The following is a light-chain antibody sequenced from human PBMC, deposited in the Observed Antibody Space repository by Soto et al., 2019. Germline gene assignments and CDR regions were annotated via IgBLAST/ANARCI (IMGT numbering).Light chain of an antibody. CDR2: GTS. CDR1: QSVSSNY. CDR3: QQYGNGNSPRYR. J-gene: IGKJ2*03. Sequence: EIVLTQSPGTLSLSLGERATLSCRASQSVSSNYLAWYQQKPGQAPRLLIYGTSSRATGIPDRFSGSGSGTDFTFSISRPEPEDFAVYDFQQYGNGNSPRYRFGQGTRLEIK. V-gene: IGKV3-20*01.